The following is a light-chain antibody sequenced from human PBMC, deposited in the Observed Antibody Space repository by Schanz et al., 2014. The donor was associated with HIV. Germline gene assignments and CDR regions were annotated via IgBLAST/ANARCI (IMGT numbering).Light chain of an antibody. CDR3: SSYTSSSTLG. Sequence: QSALTQPPSASGSPGQSVTISCTGTSSDVGGYNYVSWYQQHPGKAPKFMIYEVSKRPSGVPNRFSGSKSGNTASLTISGLQSEDEADYYCSSYTSSSTLGFGGGTKLTVL. CDR2: EVS. CDR1: SSDVGGYNY. J-gene: IGLJ2*01. V-gene: IGLV2-8*01.